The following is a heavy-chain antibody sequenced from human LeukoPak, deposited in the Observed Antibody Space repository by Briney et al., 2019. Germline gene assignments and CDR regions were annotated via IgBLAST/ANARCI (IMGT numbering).Heavy chain of an antibody. J-gene: IGHJ6*02. CDR2: IYPGDSDT. CDR3: ARHRSIAARPPYYYYYYGMDV. Sequence: VESLKISCKGSGYSFTSYWIGWVRQMPGKGLEWMGIIYPGDSDTRYSPSFQGQVTISADKSISTAYLQWSSLKASDTAMYYCARHRSIAARPPYYYYYYGMDVWGQGTTVTVSS. D-gene: IGHD6-6*01. CDR1: GYSFTSYW. V-gene: IGHV5-51*01.